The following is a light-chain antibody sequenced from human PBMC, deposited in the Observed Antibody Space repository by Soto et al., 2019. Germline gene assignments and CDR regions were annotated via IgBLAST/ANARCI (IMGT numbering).Light chain of an antibody. CDR3: QQLSSYPST. Sequence: IHMSHSPSTLSASVVYRVSITFRSSQSISSWLAWYQQKPGKAPKLLLYDASSLESGVPSRFSGRGSGTDFTLTISSLQPEDFATYYCQQLSSYPSTFGGGTKVDI. CDR1: QSISSW. J-gene: IGKJ4*01. CDR2: DAS. V-gene: IGKV1-5*01.